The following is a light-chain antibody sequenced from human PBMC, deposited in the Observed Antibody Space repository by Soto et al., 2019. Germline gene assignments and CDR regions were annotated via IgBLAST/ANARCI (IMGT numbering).Light chain of an antibody. CDR2: DVT. CDR3: CAYALSYPNYV. Sequence: QSVLTQPCSVSGSPGQSVTISCTGTSSDVGGYDYVSWYQQHPGTAPKLMIYDVTMRPSGVPDRFSGSKSGNTASLTISGLQAADEADYYCCAYALSYPNYVFGTGTKVTVL. CDR1: SSDVGGYDY. V-gene: IGLV2-11*01. J-gene: IGLJ1*01.